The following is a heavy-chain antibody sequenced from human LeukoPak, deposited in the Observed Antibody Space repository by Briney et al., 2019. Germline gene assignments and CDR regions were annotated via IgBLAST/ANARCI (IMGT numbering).Heavy chain of an antibody. J-gene: IGHJ4*02. CDR3: ARDRGYCSSTSCYTFDY. Sequence: ASVKVSCKASGYTFTSYDINWVRQATGQGLEWMGWMNPSSGNTGYAQKFQGRVTITSNTSISTAYMELSSLRSEDTAVYYCARDRGYCSSTSCYTFDYWGQGTLVTVSS. CDR2: MNPSSGNT. D-gene: IGHD2-2*02. V-gene: IGHV1-8*03. CDR1: GYTFTSYD.